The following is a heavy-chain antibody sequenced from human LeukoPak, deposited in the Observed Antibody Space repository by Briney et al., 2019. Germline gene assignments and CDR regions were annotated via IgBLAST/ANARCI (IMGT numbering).Heavy chain of an antibody. Sequence: GGSLRLSCAASGFTFSSYWMHWVRQAPGKGLVWVSRINSDGSSRNYADSVEGRFTISRDNAKNTLYLQMNSLRADDTAVYYCTREVSGSSYFDYWGQGTLVAVSS. J-gene: IGHJ4*02. CDR2: INSDGSSR. CDR3: TREVSGSSYFDY. CDR1: GFTFSSYW. D-gene: IGHD1-26*01. V-gene: IGHV3-74*01.